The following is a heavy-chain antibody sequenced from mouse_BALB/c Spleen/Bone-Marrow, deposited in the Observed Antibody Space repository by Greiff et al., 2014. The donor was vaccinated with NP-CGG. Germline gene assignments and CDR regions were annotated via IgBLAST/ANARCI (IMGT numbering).Heavy chain of an antibody. CDR2: ILPGNTNA. CDR1: GYTFSNYW. Sequence: VQLQQSGAEQMQPGASVKISYKATGYTFSNYWIEWVKQRPGHGLEWIGEILPGNTNANYNEKFKGRATFTADTSSNTAYMQLSSLTSEDSAVYYCARGWYSMDDWGQGTSVTVFS. J-gene: IGHJ4*01. CDR3: ARGWYSMDD. V-gene: IGHV1-9*01.